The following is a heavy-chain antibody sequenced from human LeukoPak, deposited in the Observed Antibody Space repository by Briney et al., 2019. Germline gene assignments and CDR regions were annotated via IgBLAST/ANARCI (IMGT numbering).Heavy chain of an antibody. CDR1: GYSFTSYW. CDR2: IYPGDSDT. J-gene: IGHJ3*02. CDR3: ARHDVGATMAAFDI. D-gene: IGHD1-26*01. Sequence: GESLKISCKGSGYSFTSYWTAWCGKMPGKGLNGLGIIYPGDSDTRYSPSFQGQVTISADKSISTAYLQWSSLKASDTAMYYCARHDVGATMAAFDIWGQGTMVTVSS. V-gene: IGHV5-51*01.